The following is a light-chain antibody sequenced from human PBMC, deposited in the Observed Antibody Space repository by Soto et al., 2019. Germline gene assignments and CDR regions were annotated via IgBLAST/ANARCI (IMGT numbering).Light chain of an antibody. J-gene: IGKJ4*01. CDR1: QNVYNN. Sequence: EIVMTQSPATLSVSPGEGATLSCKASQNVYNNLAWYQQRPGQPPRLLIYDASTRATGISARFSGSGYGTEFTLIISSLLSEDFAVYFCQQCRNWPLTFGGGTKVDIK. V-gene: IGKV3-15*01. CDR3: QQCRNWPLT. CDR2: DAS.